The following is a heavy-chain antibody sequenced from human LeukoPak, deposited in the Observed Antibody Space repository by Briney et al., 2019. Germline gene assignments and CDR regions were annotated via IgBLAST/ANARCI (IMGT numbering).Heavy chain of an antibody. J-gene: IGHJ1*01. CDR3: ARHRGGAWDGYNPFAEYLQH. CDR1: GGSISSYY. V-gene: IGHV4-59*08. CDR2: IYYSGST. D-gene: IGHD5-24*01. Sequence: PSETLSLTCTVSGGSISSYYWSWIRQPPGKGLEWIGYIYYSGSTNYNPSLRSRVAISVDTSKNQFSLKLSSVTAADTAVYYGARHRGGAWDGYNPFAEYLQHWGQGTLVTVSS.